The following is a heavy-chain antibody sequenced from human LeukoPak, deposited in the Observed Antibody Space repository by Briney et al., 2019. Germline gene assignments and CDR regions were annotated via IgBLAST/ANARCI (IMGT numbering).Heavy chain of an antibody. V-gene: IGHV3-33*06. CDR1: GFTFSTYG. D-gene: IGHD3-10*01. Sequence: GGSLRLSCAASGFTFSTYGLHWVRQAPGQGLEWVAIIWHDGDRKYYADSVKGRFTISRDNSKNMLYLEMHSLRADDTAVYYCAKAFPLFGSGSYYVSNWFDPWGQGTLVTVSS. J-gene: IGHJ5*02. CDR2: IWHDGDRK. CDR3: AKAFPLFGSGSYYVSNWFDP.